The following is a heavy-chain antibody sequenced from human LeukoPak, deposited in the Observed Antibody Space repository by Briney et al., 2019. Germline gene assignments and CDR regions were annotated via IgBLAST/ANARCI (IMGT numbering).Heavy chain of an antibody. CDR2: IIPIFGTA. J-gene: IGHJ4*02. CDR1: GGTFSSYA. CDR3: ARAHRGGYSSGWFAYYFDY. D-gene: IGHD6-19*01. V-gene: IGHV1-69*01. Sequence: SVKVSCKASGGTFSSYAISWVRLAPGQGLEWMGGIIPIFGTANYAQKFQGRVTITADESTSTAYMELSSLRSEDTAVYYCARAHRGGYSSGWFAYYFDYWGQGTLVTVSS.